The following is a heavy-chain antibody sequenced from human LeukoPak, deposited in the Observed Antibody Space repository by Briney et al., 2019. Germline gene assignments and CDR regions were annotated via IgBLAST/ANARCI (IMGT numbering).Heavy chain of an antibody. J-gene: IGHJ4*02. Sequence: ASVKVSCKASGYTFTGYYMHWVRQAPGQGLEWMGWINPNSGGTNYAQKFQGRVTMTRDTSISTAYMELSRLRSDDTAVYYCARDSMITFGGVIVPTYYFDYWGQGTLVTVSS. CDR3: ARDSMITFGGVIVPTYYFDY. CDR1: GYTFTGYY. CDR2: INPNSGGT. V-gene: IGHV1-2*02. D-gene: IGHD3-16*02.